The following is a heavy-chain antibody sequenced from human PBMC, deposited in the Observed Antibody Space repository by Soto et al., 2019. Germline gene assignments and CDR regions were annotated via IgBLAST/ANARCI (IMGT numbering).Heavy chain of an antibody. CDR1: GASIITQNY. CDR2: IHHSGNT. CDR3: AHSPGWYFLDY. D-gene: IGHD6-13*01. J-gene: IGHJ4*02. V-gene: IGHV4-4*02. Sequence: SETLSLTCAVSGASIITQNYYNCFRQSPGKGLEWIGEIHHSGNTNFSPSLKSRVTLSVDTSKNQVSLRLSSVTAADTAIYYCAHSPGWYFLDYWGQGALVTVSS.